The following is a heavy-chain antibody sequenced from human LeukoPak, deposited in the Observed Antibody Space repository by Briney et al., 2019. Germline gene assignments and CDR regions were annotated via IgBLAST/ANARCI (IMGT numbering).Heavy chain of an antibody. CDR2: ISDTGGDT. D-gene: IGHD3-16*01. V-gene: IGHV3-23*01. CDR3: AKDRIRGDSY. Sequence: GGSLRLSCAASGFTSSSYVMSWVRQAPGKGLEWVSSISDTGGDTYYTDSVKGRFTISRDNSKNTLYLQMNSLRAEDTAVYYCAKDRIRGDSYWGQGTLVTVSS. J-gene: IGHJ4*02. CDR1: GFTSSSYV.